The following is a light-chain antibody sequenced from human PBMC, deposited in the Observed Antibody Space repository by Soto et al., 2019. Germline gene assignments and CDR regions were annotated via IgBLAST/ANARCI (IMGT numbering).Light chain of an antibody. Sequence: EIVLTQSPGTLSLSPGERATLSCSASQSVSSIYLAWYQQKXGQAPRLLIYGASSRETGIPDRFSGSGSGTEFTLTISRLEPEDFAVYYCQQYGSSTWTFGQGTKVDIK. CDR3: QQYGSSTWT. CDR2: GAS. CDR1: QSVSSIY. J-gene: IGKJ1*01. V-gene: IGKV3-20*01.